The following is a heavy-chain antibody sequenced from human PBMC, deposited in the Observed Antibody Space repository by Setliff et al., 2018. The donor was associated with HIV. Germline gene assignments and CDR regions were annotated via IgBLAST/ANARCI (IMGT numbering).Heavy chain of an antibody. V-gene: IGHV3-23*01. CDR1: GFIFSSYA. CDR2: ISGSSDP. CDR3: VRPVREPVD. D-gene: IGHD6-19*01. J-gene: IGHJ4*02. Sequence: PGGSLRLSCAASGFIFSSYAMSWVRQAPGKGLEWVSAISGSSDPNYADSVKGRFTISRDNAKNSVYLQMNSLRAEDTAMYYCVRPVREPVDWGRGTLVTVSS.